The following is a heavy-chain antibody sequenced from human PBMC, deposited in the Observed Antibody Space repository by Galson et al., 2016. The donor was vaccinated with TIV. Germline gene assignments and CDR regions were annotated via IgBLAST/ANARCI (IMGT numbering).Heavy chain of an antibody. Sequence: TLSLTCTVSGAPIRDGDSFWSWIRQSPGKGLEWIGYIYYSGRTFYNPSLKSRISISVDTSKNQFSLKLTSVTAADPAGYYCARRAGYYYYAMDVWGQGTTVTVSS. J-gene: IGHJ6*01. CDR1: GAPIRDGDSF. V-gene: IGHV4-30-4*01. CDR2: IYYSGRT. CDR3: ARRAGYYYYAMDV.